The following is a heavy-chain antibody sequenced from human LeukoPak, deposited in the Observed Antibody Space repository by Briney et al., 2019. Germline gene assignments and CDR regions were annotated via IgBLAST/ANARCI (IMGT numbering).Heavy chain of an antibody. CDR2: INSDGSNT. D-gene: IGHD3-10*01. V-gene: IGHV3-74*01. J-gene: IGHJ4*02. CDR3: ARAEFWFGELD. CDR1: EFTFNNYW. Sequence: GGSLRLSCAASEFTFNNYWMHWVRQAPGKGLMWVSHINSDGSNTSYADSVKGRFTIFRDNAKNTLYLQLNGLRAEDTAVYYCARAEFWFGELDWGQGTLVTVSS.